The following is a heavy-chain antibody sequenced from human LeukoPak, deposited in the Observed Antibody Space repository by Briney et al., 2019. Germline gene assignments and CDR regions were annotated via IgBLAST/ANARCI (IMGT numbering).Heavy chain of an antibody. CDR2: IYYSGST. Sequence: PSQTLSLTCTVSGGSISSGGYYWSWIRQHPGKGLEWIGYIYYSGSTYYNPSLKSRVTISVDTSKNQFSLKLSSVTAADTAVYYCARGRLGQYSGYDPLDYWGQGTLVTVSS. CDR3: ARGRLGQYSGYDPLDY. D-gene: IGHD5-12*01. CDR1: GGSISSGGYY. J-gene: IGHJ4*02. V-gene: IGHV4-31*03.